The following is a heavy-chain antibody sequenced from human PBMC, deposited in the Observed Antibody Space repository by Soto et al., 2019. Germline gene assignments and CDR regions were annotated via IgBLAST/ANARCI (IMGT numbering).Heavy chain of an antibody. V-gene: IGHV4-30-4*01. J-gene: IGHJ5*02. CDR3: ARAGSSGYYLSWFDP. D-gene: IGHD3-22*01. CDR2: IYYSGST. Sequence: SETLSLTCTVSGGSISSGDYYWSWIRQPPGKGLEWIGYIYYSGSTYYNPSLKSRVTISVDTSKNQFSLKLSSVTAADTAVYYCARAGSSGYYLSWFDPWGQGTLVTV. CDR1: GGSISSGDYY.